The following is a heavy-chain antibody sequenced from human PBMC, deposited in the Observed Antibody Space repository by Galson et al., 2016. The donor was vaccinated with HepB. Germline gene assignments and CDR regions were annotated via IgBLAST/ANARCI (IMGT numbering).Heavy chain of an antibody. CDR3: ARGPGWLTDY. Sequence: SLRLSCAASGFTFTSYAMHWVRQAPGKGLEWVANMRLGGSLRDYVASVKGRFTIYRDSARRSFHLQMNGLRVEDTAFYYCARGPGWLTDYWGQGILVVVSS. V-gene: IGHV3-7*01. D-gene: IGHD3-10*01. CDR2: MRLGGSLR. CDR1: GFTFTSYA. J-gene: IGHJ4*02.